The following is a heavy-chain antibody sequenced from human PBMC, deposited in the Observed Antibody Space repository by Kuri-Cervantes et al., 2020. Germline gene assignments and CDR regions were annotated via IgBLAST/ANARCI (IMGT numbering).Heavy chain of an antibody. CDR2: IYYSGTA. J-gene: IGHJ6*03. CDR3: ARWGFGDSYYYMNV. CDR1: GVSISSGNYY. V-gene: IGHV4-30-4*01. Sequence: SETLSLTCTVSGVSISSGNYYWSWIRQPPGKGLEWMGYIYYSGTAYYNPSLMSRVTISVDTSKSQSSLKLGSVTAADTAVYYCARWGFGDSYYYMNVWGKGTTVTVSS. D-gene: IGHD3-16*01.